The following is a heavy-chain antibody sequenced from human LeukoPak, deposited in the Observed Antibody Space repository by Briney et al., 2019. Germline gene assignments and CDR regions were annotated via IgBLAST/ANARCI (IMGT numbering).Heavy chain of an antibody. D-gene: IGHD3-9*01. Sequence: GGTLRLSCAASGFTFSSHGMNWVRQAPGKRLEWVSSISSSSSYIYYADSVKGRFTISRDNAKNSLYLQMNSLRAEDTAVYYCARDVRESYYDILTGLRDAFDIWGQGTMVTVSS. J-gene: IGHJ3*02. V-gene: IGHV3-21*01. CDR1: GFTFSSHG. CDR2: ISSSSSYI. CDR3: ARDVRESYYDILTGLRDAFDI.